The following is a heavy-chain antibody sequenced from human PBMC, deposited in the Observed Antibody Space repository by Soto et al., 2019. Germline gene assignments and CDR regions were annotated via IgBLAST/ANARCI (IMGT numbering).Heavy chain of an antibody. CDR3: ARASPVVNDV. Sequence: QVQLQESGPGLVKPSQTLSLTCTVSGCSISSCDYYWSWIRQPPGKGLEWIAYIYYSGSTYYSPSLKSRVTISVDTSKDQFSLKLSSVTAADTAVYYCARASPVVNDVWGQGTTVTFSS. V-gene: IGHV4-30-4*01. J-gene: IGHJ6*02. CDR2: IYYSGST. CDR1: GCSISSCDYY.